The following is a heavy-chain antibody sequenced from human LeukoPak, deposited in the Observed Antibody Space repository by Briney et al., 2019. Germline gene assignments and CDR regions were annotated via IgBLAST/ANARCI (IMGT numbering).Heavy chain of an antibody. J-gene: IGHJ6*03. Sequence: ASVKVSCKASGYTFTSYGISWVRQAPGQGLEWMGWISAYNGNTNYAQKLQGRVTMTTDTSTSTAYMELRSLRSDDTAVYYCARDWPTTSSTSCLWCYYYHMDVWGKGTTVTVS. CDR2: ISAYNGNT. CDR1: GYTFTSYG. V-gene: IGHV1-18*01. CDR3: ARDWPTTSSTSCLWCYYYHMDV. D-gene: IGHD2-2*01.